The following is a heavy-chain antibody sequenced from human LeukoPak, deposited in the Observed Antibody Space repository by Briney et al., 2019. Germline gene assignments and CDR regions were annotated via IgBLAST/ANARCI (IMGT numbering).Heavy chain of an antibody. V-gene: IGHV4-4*07. Sequence: SETLSLTCTVSDDSISSYYWSWIRQPAGKGLEWIGRIYTSGQTNYNPSLESRVTMSVDKSKNQFSLKLTSVTAADTAVYYCARDGMTTATAAFDVWGKGTMVTVSS. J-gene: IGHJ3*01. CDR3: ARDGMTTATAAFDV. CDR2: IYTSGQT. CDR1: DDSISSYY. D-gene: IGHD4-17*01.